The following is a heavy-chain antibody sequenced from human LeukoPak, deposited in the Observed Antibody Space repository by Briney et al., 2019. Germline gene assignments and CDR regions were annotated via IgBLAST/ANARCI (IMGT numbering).Heavy chain of an antibody. J-gene: IGHJ6*02. CDR2: IYSGGLT. CDR1: EFTVSNNY. CDR3: ARELTTMIRGVYYYYGMDV. D-gene: IGHD3-10*01. Sequence: PGGSLRLSCAASEFTVSNNYMSWVRQAPGKGLEWVSIIYSGGLTFYTDSVKGRFTISRDNSKNTLFLQMNSLRAKDTAVYYCARELTTMIRGVYYYYGMDVWGQGTTVTVSS. V-gene: IGHV3-53*01.